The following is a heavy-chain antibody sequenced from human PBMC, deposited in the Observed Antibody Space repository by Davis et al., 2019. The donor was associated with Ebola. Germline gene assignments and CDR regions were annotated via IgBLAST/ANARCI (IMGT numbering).Heavy chain of an antibody. V-gene: IGHV3-23*01. CDR3: ARGSDSSFMDV. D-gene: IGHD6-13*01. CDR1: GFTFNNYA. J-gene: IGHJ6*02. Sequence: GESLKISCAASGFTFNNYAMTWVRQAPGKGLEWVTGISGSGRSTYYADSVKGRFTISRDNSKNTLFLQMNSLRGEDTAVYYCARGSDSSFMDVWGQGTTVSVSS. CDR2: ISGSGRST.